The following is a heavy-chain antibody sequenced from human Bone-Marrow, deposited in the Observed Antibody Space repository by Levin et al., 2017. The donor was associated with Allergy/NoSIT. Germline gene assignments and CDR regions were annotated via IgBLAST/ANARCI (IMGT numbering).Heavy chain of an antibody. CDR1: GGSISSGGYS. J-gene: IGHJ3*02. CDR3: ARVGSSSALDAFDI. D-gene: IGHD6-6*01. Sequence: PSETLSLTCAVSGGSISSGGYSWSWIRQPPGKGLEWIGYIYHSGSTYYNPSLKSRVTISVDRSKNQFSLKLSSVTAADTAVYYCARVGSSSALDAFDIWGQGTMVTVSS. CDR2: IYHSGST. V-gene: IGHV4-30-2*01.